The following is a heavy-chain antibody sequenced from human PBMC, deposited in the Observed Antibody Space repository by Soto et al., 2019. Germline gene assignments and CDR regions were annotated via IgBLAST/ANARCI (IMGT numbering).Heavy chain of an antibody. CDR1: GDTFYNYA. D-gene: IGHD2-2*01. V-gene: IGHV1-69*12. CDR2: IIPIFGTA. J-gene: IGHJ4*02. Sequence: QVQLVQSGAEVKKPGSSVKVSCKDSGDTFYNYAISWVRQAPGQGLEWMGGIIPIFGTANYAQKFQGRVTITADESTSTAYMAMSSLRSDDTAVYYWARSAQDIILVPTAIGSLDYWGQGTLVTVSS. CDR3: ARSAQDIILVPTAIGSLDY.